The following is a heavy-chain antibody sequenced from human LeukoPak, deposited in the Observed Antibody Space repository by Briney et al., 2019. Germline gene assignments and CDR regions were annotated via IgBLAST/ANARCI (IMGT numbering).Heavy chain of an antibody. J-gene: IGHJ4*02. CDR1: GGSIRSDDYY. CDR2: IFYSGIT. D-gene: IGHD3-3*01. CDR3: ARTVGSGLYFDY. Sequence: SETLSLTCTVSGGSIRSDDYYWSWIRQHPGRDLEWIGYIFYSGITVDNPSLKSRLTISADTSKNQFSLKLSSVTAADTAVYSCARTVGSGLYFDYWGQGTLVTVSS. V-gene: IGHV4-31*03.